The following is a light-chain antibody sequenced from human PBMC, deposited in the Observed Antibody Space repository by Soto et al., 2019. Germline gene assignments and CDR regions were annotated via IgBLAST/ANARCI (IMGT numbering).Light chain of an antibody. CDR2: DTD. J-gene: IGLJ2*01. CDR3: LLTYSGARV. CDR1: TGAVTNGHY. Sequence: QAVVTHEPSLTVSPGGTVILTCGSSTGAVTNGHYAYWFQQMPGQAPRTLIYDTDNKHSWTPARFSASLLGGKAALTLTGAQPEDEADYYCLLTYSGARVFGGGTKLTVL. V-gene: IGLV7-46*01.